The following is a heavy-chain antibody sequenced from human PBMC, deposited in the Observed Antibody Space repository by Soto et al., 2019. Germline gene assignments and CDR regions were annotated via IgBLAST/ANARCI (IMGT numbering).Heavy chain of an antibody. CDR2: INPNSGGT. V-gene: IGHV1-2*04. CDR1: RYTFTGCY. D-gene: IGHD1-26*01. CDR3: ARDQPTTAENNYYYYGMDV. J-gene: IGHJ6*02. Sequence: ASVEVCSKDSRYTFTGCYMYWVHHAHGQGLEWMGWINPNSGGTNYAQKFQGWVTMTRDTSISTAYMELSRLRSDDTAVYYCARDQPTTAENNYYYYGMDVWGQGTTVTVS.